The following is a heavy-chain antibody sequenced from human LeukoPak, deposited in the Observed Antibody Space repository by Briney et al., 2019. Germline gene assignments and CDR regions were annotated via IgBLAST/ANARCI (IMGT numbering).Heavy chain of an antibody. V-gene: IGHV3-48*01. CDR1: GFTFSSYS. D-gene: IGHD3-10*02. J-gene: IGHJ4*02. CDR3: ARLWSAPDY. Sequence: GGSLRLSCAASGFTFSSYSMNWVRQAPGKGLEWVSYISSSSSTIYYADSVKGRFTISRDNAKNSLYLQMNSLRAEDTAVYYCARLWSAPDYWGQGTVVTVSS. CDR2: ISSSSSTI.